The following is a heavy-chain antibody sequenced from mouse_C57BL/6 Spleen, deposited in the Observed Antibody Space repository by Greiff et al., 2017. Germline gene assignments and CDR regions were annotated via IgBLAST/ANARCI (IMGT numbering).Heavy chain of an antibody. Sequence: EVHLVESGGDLVKPGGSLKLSCAASGFTFSSYGMSWVRQTPDKRLEWVATISSGGSYTYYPDSVKGRFTISRDNAKNTLYLQMSSLKSEDTAMYYCARLRGGDYDGWYFDVWGTGTTVTVSS. CDR3: ARLRGGDYDGWYFDV. V-gene: IGHV5-6*01. J-gene: IGHJ1*03. D-gene: IGHD2-4*01. CDR2: ISSGGSYT. CDR1: GFTFSSYG.